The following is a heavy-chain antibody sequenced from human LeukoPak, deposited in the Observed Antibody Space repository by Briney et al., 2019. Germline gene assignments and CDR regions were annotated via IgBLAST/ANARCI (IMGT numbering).Heavy chain of an antibody. Sequence: GASVKVSCKASGYTFTSYDINWVRQATGQGLEWMGWMNPNSGNTGYAQKFQGRVTMTRNTSISTAYMELSSLRSEDTAVYYCAREPRGDYGDYVPHPYYGMDVWGQGTTVTVSS. CDR1: GYTFTSYD. D-gene: IGHD4-17*01. CDR3: AREPRGDYGDYVPHPYYGMDV. CDR2: MNPNSGNT. V-gene: IGHV1-8*01. J-gene: IGHJ6*02.